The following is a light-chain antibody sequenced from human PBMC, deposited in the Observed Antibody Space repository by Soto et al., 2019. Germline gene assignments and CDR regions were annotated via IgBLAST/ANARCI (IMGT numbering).Light chain of an antibody. J-gene: IGKJ5*01. CDR1: QSVSSN. CDR2: GAS. Sequence: EIVMTQSPATLSVSPGERATLSCRASQSVSSNLAWYQQKPGQAPRLLIYGASNRVTGIPDRFSGSGSGTDFTLTISRLEPEDFAVYYCQQYGSSGTFGQGTRLEIK. CDR3: QQYGSSGT. V-gene: IGKV3-20*01.